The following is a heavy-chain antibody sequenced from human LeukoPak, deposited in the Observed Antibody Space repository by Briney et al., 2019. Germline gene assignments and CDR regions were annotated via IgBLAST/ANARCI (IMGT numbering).Heavy chain of an antibody. D-gene: IGHD2-21*02. CDR2: IYYSGST. Sequence: SETLSLTCTVSGGSISSSSYYWGWIRQPPGKGLEWIGSIYYSGSTNYNPSLKSRVTISVDTSKNQFSLKLSSVTAADTAVYYCARGLRENRSLRTFFDYWGQGTLVTVSS. V-gene: IGHV4-39*07. CDR3: ARGLRENRSLRTFFDY. CDR1: GGSISSSSYY. J-gene: IGHJ4*02.